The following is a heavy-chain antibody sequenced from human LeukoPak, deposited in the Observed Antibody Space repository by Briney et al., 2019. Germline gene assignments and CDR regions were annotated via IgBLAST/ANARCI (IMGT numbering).Heavy chain of an antibody. V-gene: IGHV3-21*01. Sequence: GGSLRLSCAASGFTFSSYSMNWVRQAPGKGLEWVSSISSSSSYIYYADSVKGRFTISRDNAKNSLYLQMNSLRTEDTAVYYCARDRLPGHTVYWGQGTLVTVSS. D-gene: IGHD2-2*02. CDR1: GFTFSSYS. J-gene: IGHJ4*02. CDR2: ISSSSSYI. CDR3: ARDRLPGHTVY.